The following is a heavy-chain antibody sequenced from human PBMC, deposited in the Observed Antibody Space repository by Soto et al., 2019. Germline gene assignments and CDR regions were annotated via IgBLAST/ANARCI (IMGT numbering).Heavy chain of an antibody. CDR3: AKNTAMVTYYFDY. D-gene: IGHD5-18*01. Sequence: EVQLLESGGGLVQPGGSLRLSCAASGFTFSSYAMSWVRQAPGKGLEWVSAFSGSGGSTYYADSVKGRFTISRDNSKNTLYLQMNSLRAEDTAVYYCAKNTAMVTYYFDYWGQGTLVTVSS. J-gene: IGHJ4*02. V-gene: IGHV3-23*01. CDR1: GFTFSSYA. CDR2: FSGSGGST.